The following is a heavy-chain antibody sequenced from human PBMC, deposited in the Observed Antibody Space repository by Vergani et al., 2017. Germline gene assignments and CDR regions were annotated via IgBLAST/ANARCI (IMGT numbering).Heavy chain of an antibody. Sequence: ELQLVESGGGLIHPGGSLRLSCECSVFSFSGYWMHWVGQSPEKGLVWVSRIKSDGRITNYADSVKGRFTISRDNAKNTLYLEMNSLRGDDTAIYYCVRARCSGPCFMSNWFDSWGQGTLVTVSS. J-gene: IGHJ5*01. CDR2: IKSDGRIT. CDR1: VFSFSGYW. CDR3: VRARCSGPCFMSNWFDS. V-gene: IGHV3-74*01. D-gene: IGHD5-12*01.